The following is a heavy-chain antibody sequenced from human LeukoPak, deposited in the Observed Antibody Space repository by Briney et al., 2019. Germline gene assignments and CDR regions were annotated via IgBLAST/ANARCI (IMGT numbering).Heavy chain of an antibody. D-gene: IGHD6-13*01. CDR2: IYSGGST. J-gene: IGHJ4*02. V-gene: IGHV3-53*01. Sequence: PGGSLRLSCAASEFTVSSNYMSWVRQAPGKGLGWVSVIYSGGSTYYADSVKGRFTISRDNSKNTLYLQMNSLRAEDTAVYYCARDLGYSRTFGYGGQGTLGTVSS. CDR1: EFTVSSNY. CDR3: ARDLGYSRTFGY.